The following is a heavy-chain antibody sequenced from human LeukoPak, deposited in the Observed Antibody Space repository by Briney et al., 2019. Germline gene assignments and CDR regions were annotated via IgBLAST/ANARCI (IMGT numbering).Heavy chain of an antibody. D-gene: IGHD3-10*01. J-gene: IGHJ4*02. CDR3: AKANALLWFGELVF. CDR2: ISGSGGST. V-gene: IGHV3-23*01. CDR1: GFTFSNYN. Sequence: GGSLRLSCAASGFTFSNYNMNWVRQAPGKGLEWVSAISGSGGSTYYADSVKGRFTISRDNSKNTLYLQMNSLRAEDTAVYYCAKANALLWFGELVFRGQGTLVTVSS.